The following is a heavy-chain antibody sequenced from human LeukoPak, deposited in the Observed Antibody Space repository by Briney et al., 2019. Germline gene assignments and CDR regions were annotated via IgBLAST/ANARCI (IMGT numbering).Heavy chain of an antibody. CDR2: IIPIFGTA. D-gene: IGHD3-22*01. V-gene: IGHV1-69*13. CDR1: GGTFSSYA. CDR3: ARDATTYYYDSSLFLRSAYFDY. Sequence: SVKVSCKASGGTFSSYAISWVRQAPGQGLEWMGGIIPIFGTANYAQKFQGRVTITADESTSTAYMELSSLRSEDTAVYYCARDATTYYYDSSLFLRSAYFDYWGQGTLVTVSS. J-gene: IGHJ4*02.